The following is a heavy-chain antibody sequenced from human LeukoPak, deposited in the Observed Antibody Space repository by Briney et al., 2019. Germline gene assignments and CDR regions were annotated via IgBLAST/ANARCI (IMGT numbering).Heavy chain of an antibody. CDR3: AAMVRGVRVNYYYYYGMDV. J-gene: IGHJ6*02. D-gene: IGHD3-10*01. V-gene: IGHV3-23*01. Sequence: PGGPLRLSCAVSGITLSNYGMSWVRQAPGKGLEWVAGISDSGGRTNYADSVKGRFTISRDNPKNTLYLQMNSLRAEDTALYYCAAMVRGVRVNYYYYYGMDVWGQGTTVTVSS. CDR2: ISDSGGRT. CDR1: GITLSNYG.